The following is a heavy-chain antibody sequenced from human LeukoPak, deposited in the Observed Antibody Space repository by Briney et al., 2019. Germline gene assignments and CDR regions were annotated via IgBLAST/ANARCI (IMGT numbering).Heavy chain of an antibody. CDR1: GFTLSTYS. CDR2: ISNTGTTI. Sequence: GGPLRLSCAASGFTLSTYSMNWVRQAPGKGLQWVSYISNTGTTIYYADSVKGRFSISRETVKNSLFLQMHSLRVEDTALYYCVRERIVGAPYFDYWGQGTLVTVSS. CDR3: VRERIVGAPYFDY. J-gene: IGHJ4*02. V-gene: IGHV3-48*01. D-gene: IGHD1-26*01.